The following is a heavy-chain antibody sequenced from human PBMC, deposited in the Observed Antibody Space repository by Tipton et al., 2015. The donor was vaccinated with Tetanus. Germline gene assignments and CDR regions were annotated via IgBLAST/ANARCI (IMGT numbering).Heavy chain of an antibody. CDR3: ARLSSSSNDAHAFDI. CDR2: VFYSGST. J-gene: IGHJ3*02. Sequence: TLSLTCTLSGGSISSYYWSWVRQPPGKGLEWLGYVFYSGSTDLNPSLKSRVTISVDTPNNLFSLKLASVTAADTAVYYCARLSSSSNDAHAFDIWGQGTMVTVSS. CDR1: GGSISSYY. D-gene: IGHD6-19*01. V-gene: IGHV4-59*08.